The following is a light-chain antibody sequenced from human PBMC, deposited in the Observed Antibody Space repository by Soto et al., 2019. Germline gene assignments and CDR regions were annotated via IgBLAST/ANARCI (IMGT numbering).Light chain of an antibody. V-gene: IGKV3-11*01. CDR3: QRRWNWAYG. CDR2: DPS. J-gene: IGKJ2*03. CDR1: ESVNNF. Sequence: EVVFTQSPATLSLSPEERATLSCRASESVNNFLDWYQQKPGQAPRLLIYDPSTWATGVPARFSGSGSGTDFPVTISTLVCADFAVYYFQRRWNWAYGVGQGNKLEI.